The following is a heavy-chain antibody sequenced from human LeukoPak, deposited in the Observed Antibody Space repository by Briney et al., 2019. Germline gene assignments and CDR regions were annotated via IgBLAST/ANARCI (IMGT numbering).Heavy chain of an antibody. CDR3: ARDNDYYYGMDV. CDR2: ISSSSSYI. D-gene: IGHD2-8*01. V-gene: IGHV3-21*01. CDR1: GFTFSSYS. Sequence: RPGGSLRLSCAASGFTFSSYSMTWVRQAPGKGLEWVSSISSSSSYIYYADSVKGRFTISRDNAKNSLYLQMNSLRAEDTAVYYCARDNDYYYGMDVWGQGTTVTVSS. J-gene: IGHJ6*02.